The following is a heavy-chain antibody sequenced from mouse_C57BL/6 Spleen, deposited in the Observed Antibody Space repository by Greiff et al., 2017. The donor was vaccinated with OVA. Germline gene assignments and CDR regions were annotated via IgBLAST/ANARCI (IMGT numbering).Heavy chain of an antibody. CDR3: ARRDGYYFDY. CDR2: INPSTGGT. J-gene: IGHJ2*01. CDR1: GYSFTGYY. V-gene: IGHV1-42*01. D-gene: IGHD2-3*01. Sequence: EVQVVESGPELVKPGASVKISCKASGYSFTGYYMNWVKQSPEKSLEWIGEINPSTGGTTYNQKFKAKATLTVDKSSSTAYMQLKSLTSEDSAVYYCARRDGYYFDYWGQGTTLTVSS.